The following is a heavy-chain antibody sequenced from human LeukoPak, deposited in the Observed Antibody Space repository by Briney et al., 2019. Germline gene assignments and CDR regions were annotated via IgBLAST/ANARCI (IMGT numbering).Heavy chain of an antibody. Sequence: SETLSLTCTVSGGSISSSSYYWGWIRQPPGKGLEWIGSIYYSGSTYYNPSLKSRVTISVDTSKNQFSLKLSSVTAADTAVYYCAREVDYYDSSGYYYSTYDAFDIWGQGTMVTVSS. V-gene: IGHV4-39*02. D-gene: IGHD3-22*01. CDR2: IYYSGST. CDR1: GGSISSSSYY. CDR3: AREVDYYDSSGYYYSTYDAFDI. J-gene: IGHJ3*02.